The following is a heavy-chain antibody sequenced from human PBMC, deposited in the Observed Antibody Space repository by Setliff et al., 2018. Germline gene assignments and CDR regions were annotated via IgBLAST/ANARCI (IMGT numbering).Heavy chain of an antibody. CDR3: ARVVYYASGSSLSYGMDV. V-gene: IGHV1-18*01. J-gene: IGHJ6*02. Sequence: ASVKVSCKASGYNFAESIVSWVRQAPGQGLEWMGWISAYNGHTYSAQKFQARVTLTTDASTNMAYMELRSLRSDDTAMFYCARVVYYASGSSLSYGMDVWGQGTAVTVSS. CDR2: ISAYNGHT. CDR1: GYNFAESI. D-gene: IGHD3-10*01.